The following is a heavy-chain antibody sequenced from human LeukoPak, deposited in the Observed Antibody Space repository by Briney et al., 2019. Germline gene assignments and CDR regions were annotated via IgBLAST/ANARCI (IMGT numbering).Heavy chain of an antibody. CDR2: IYSGSST. D-gene: IGHD3-22*01. J-gene: IGHJ4*02. CDR1: GFTVSSNY. V-gene: IGHV3-53*01. Sequence: PGGSLRLSCAASGFTVSSNYMNWVRQAPGKGLEWVSLIYSGSSTNYADSVKGRFTISRDNSKNTLYLQTNSLRAEDTAVYYCARGPRPGSSGYPNLDYWGQGTLVTVSS. CDR3: ARGPRPGSSGYPNLDY.